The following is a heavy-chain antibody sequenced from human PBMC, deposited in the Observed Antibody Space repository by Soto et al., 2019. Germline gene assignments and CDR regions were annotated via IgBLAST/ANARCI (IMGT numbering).Heavy chain of an antibody. V-gene: IGHV3-23*01. CDR1: GFTFSSYA. CDR3: AKESGARHYWYFDL. Sequence: EGQLLESGGGLVQPGGSLRLSCAASGFTFSSYAMSWVRQAPGKGLEWVSAISGSGGSIYYADSVKGRFTISRDTSKNTLHLQMKSLRAEDTAVYYCAKESGARHYWYFDLWGRGTLVTVSS. J-gene: IGHJ2*01. CDR2: ISGSGGSI. D-gene: IGHD1-26*01.